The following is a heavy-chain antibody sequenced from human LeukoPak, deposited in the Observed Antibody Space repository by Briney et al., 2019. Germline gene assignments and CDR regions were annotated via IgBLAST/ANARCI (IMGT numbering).Heavy chain of an antibody. CDR2: IYYSGTT. CDR1: GGSISYYY. V-gene: IGHV4-59*01. CDR3: AREDPQTTVPEGMDV. J-gene: IGHJ6*02. D-gene: IGHD4-17*01. Sequence: SETLSLTCTVSGGSISYYYCSWIRQSPGKGLEWIGYIYYSGTTNHNPSLRSRVTISVDTSKNQFSLQLRSVTAADTAVYYCAREDPQTTVPEGMDVWGQGTTVTVSS.